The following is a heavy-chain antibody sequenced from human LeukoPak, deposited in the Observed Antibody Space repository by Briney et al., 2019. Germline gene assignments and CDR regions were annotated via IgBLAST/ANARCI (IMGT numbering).Heavy chain of an antibody. CDR1: GFTFSSYW. V-gene: IGHV3-7*02. CDR3: KSGGAAPGSFDY. Sequence: PGGSLRLSCAASGFTFSSYWMSWVRQAPGKGLEWVANIKYDGNEEYYVDSVRGRFTISRDNAKNSLYLQLSSLRVEDTAVYYCKSGGAAPGSFDYWGQGTLVSVSP. CDR2: IKYDGNEE. J-gene: IGHJ4*02. D-gene: IGHD1-1*01.